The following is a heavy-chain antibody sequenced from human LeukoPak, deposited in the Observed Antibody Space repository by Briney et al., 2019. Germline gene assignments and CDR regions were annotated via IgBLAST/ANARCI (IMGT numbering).Heavy chain of an antibody. CDR3: ARDLIAAGHLVY. V-gene: IGHV3-21*01. D-gene: IGHD6-13*01. CDR1: GFTFSSYS. J-gene: IGHJ4*02. CDR2: ISSSSSYI. Sequence: GGSLRLSCAASGFTFSSYSMNWVRQAPGKGLEWVSSISSSSSYIYYANSVKGRFTIARDNAKNSLYLQMNSLRAEDTAVYYCARDLIAAGHLVYSGQGTLVTVSS.